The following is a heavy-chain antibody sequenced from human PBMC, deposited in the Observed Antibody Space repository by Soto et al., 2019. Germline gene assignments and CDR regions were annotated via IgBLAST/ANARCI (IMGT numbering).Heavy chain of an antibody. J-gene: IGHJ1*01. CDR3: VRGVLS. V-gene: IGHV4-31*03. D-gene: IGHD3-10*01. Sequence: QVQLQESGPGLVKASQTLSLTCNVSGGSISSGCYYWTWIRQHPGKVLEWIGNIHHSGSTFYNPSLKSRVSISVDTSKTQFSLRLSSVTAADTAVYFCVRGVLSWGQGTLVTVSS. CDR2: IHHSGST. CDR1: GGSISSGCYY.